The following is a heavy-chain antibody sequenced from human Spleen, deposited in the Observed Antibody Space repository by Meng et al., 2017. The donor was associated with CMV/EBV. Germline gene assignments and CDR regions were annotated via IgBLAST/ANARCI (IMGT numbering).Heavy chain of an antibody. Sequence: YTFTSYGISWVRQAPGQGLEWMGWISAYNGNTNYAQKLQGRVTMTTDTSTSTAYMELRSLRSDDTAVYYCARDYRPYCSSTSCYNDYWGQGTQVTVSS. CDR2: ISAYNGNT. J-gene: IGHJ4*02. CDR1: YTFTSYG. D-gene: IGHD2-2*02. V-gene: IGHV1-18*01. CDR3: ARDYRPYCSSTSCYNDY.